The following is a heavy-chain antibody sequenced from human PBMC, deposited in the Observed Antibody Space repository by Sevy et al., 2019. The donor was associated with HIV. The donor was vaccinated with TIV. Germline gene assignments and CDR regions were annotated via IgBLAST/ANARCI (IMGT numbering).Heavy chain of an antibody. CDR3: ARANWNHYYFDY. J-gene: IGHJ4*02. CDR2: ISSSGNTI. D-gene: IGHD1-1*01. CDR1: GFTFKSYE. Sequence: GGSLRLSCAASGFTFKSYEMNWVRQAPGKGLEWVSYISSSGNTIYYADSVQGRFTISRDNAKNSLFLQMNSLRAGDTARYYCARANWNHYYFDYWGQGTLVTVSS. V-gene: IGHV3-48*03.